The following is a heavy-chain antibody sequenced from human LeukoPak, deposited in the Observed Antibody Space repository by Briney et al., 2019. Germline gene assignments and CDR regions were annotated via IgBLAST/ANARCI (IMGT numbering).Heavy chain of an antibody. CDR1: GASINNNF. CDR3: ARHRDYYDT. D-gene: IGHD3-22*01. J-gene: IGHJ5*02. CDR2: IYSSGSA. V-gene: IGHV4-59*08. Sequence: SETLSLTCTVSGASINNNFWTWIRQPPGKGLEWIGYIYSSGSANYNPSLKSRVAISGDTSKNQISLKLTSVTAADTAVYFCARHRDYYDTWGQGTLVTVSS.